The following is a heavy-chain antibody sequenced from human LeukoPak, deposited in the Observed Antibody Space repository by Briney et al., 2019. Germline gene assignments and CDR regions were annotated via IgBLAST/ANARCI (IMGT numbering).Heavy chain of an antibody. V-gene: IGHV4-4*09. D-gene: IGHD6-13*01. CDR1: GGSISSYY. CDR3: ARHSRRIAAFDP. J-gene: IGHJ5*02. Sequence: PPETLSLTCTVSGGSISSYYWSWIRQPPGKGLEWIGYIYTSGSTNYNPSLKSRVTISVDTSKNQFSLKLSSVTAADTAVYYCARHSRRIAAFDPWGRGTLVTVSS. CDR2: IYTSGST.